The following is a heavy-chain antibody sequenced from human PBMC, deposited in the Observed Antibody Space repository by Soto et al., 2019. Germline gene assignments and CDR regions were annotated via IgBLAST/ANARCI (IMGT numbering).Heavy chain of an antibody. CDR1: GYTFTSFG. D-gene: IGHD2-15*01. V-gene: IGHV1-18*01. J-gene: IGHJ3*02. CDR2: ISAYNGNT. Sequence: QVQLVQSGAEVKKPGASVKVSCKASGYTFTSFGISWVRQAPGQGLEWMGWISAYNGNTNYAENLQGRVTMTTDTSTSSAYMELRSLRSDDTAVYYCGRDHRGGTDALDIWGQGTMVTVSS. CDR3: GRDHRGGTDALDI.